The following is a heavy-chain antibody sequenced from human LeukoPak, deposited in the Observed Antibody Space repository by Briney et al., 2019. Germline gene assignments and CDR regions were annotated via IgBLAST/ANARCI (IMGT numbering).Heavy chain of an antibody. V-gene: IGHV3-30*02. CDR3: AKRWDSTWSYFDL. CDR2: IQYDGDNK. J-gene: IGHJ4*02. Sequence: GGSLRLSCVASRFTFNRSAMHWVRQAPGKGLEWVAFIQYDGDNKYYADSVKGRFTISRDASQNTLYLQMISLTVVGTAVYYCAKRWDSTWSYFDLWGQGTLVTVSS. CDR1: RFTFNRSA. D-gene: IGHD1-26*01.